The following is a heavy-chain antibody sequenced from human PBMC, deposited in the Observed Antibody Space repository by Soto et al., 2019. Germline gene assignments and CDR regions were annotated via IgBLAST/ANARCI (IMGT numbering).Heavy chain of an antibody. D-gene: IGHD1-1*01. CDR2: AFHSGSA. CDR3: ARKAWTRLDY. CDR1: GGSLSTPVW. Sequence: QLQLQESGPGLVKPSGTLSLTCGVSGGSLSTPVWWSWVRLPPGKGLEWIGEAFHSGSANYNPSLQRRVTISLDKSTNQFSLRLSSVTAADTAVYYCARKAWTRLDYWGQGALVTVSS. J-gene: IGHJ4*02. V-gene: IGHV4-4*02.